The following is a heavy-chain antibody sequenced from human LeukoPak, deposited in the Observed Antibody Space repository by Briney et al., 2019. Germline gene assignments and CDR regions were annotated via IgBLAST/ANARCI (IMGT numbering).Heavy chain of an antibody. D-gene: IGHD4-17*01. CDR1: GGSISSYY. J-gene: IGHJ4*02. CDR3: ARGWATVTTGGYFDY. Sequence: TSETLSLTCTVSGGSISSYYWSWIRQPPGKGLEWIGYIYYSGSTNYNPSLKSRVTISVDTSKNQFSLKLSSVTAADTAVYYCARGWATVTTGGYFDYWGQGTLVTVSS. CDR2: IYYSGST. V-gene: IGHV4-59*01.